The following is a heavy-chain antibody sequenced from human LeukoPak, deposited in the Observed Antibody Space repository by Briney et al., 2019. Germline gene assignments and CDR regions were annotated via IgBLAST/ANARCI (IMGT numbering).Heavy chain of an antibody. CDR3: AREGAGYSSSWYEGD. J-gene: IGHJ4*02. CDR1: GGTFSSYA. D-gene: IGHD6-13*01. Sequence: SVKVSCKASGGTFSSYAISWVRQAPGQGLEWMGGIIPIFGTENYAQKFQGRVTITTDESTSTAYMELSSLRSEDTAVYYCAREGAGYSSSWYEGDWGQGTLVTVSS. CDR2: IIPIFGTE. V-gene: IGHV1-69*05.